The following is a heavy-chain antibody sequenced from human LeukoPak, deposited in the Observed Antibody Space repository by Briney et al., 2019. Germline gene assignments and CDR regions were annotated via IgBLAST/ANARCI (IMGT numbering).Heavy chain of an antibody. CDR2: ISSSSSYI. Sequence: PGGSLRLSCAASRFTFSSYSMNCVRQAPGKGLEWVSSISSSSSYIYYADSVKGRFTISRDNAKNSLYLQMNSLRAEDTAVYYCASPIVGGVAFDIWGQGTMVTVSS. V-gene: IGHV3-21*01. D-gene: IGHD1-26*01. CDR3: ASPIVGGVAFDI. J-gene: IGHJ3*02. CDR1: RFTFSSYS.